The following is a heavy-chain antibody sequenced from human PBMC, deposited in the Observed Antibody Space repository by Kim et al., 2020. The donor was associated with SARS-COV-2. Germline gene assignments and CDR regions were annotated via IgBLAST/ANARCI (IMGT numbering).Heavy chain of an antibody. V-gene: IGHV1-69*04. CDR3: AREEDYDILTGYYHL. J-gene: IGHJ5*02. D-gene: IGHD3-9*01. Sequence: SVKVSCKASVGTFSSYAISWVRQAPGQGLEWMGRIIPILGIANYAQKFQGRVTITADKSTSTAYMELSSLRSEDTAVYYCAREEDYDILTGYYHLWGQGTLVTVSS. CDR2: IIPILGIA. CDR1: VGTFSSYA.